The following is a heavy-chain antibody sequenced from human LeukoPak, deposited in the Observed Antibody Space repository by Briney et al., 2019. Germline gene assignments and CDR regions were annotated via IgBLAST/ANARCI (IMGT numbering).Heavy chain of an antibody. D-gene: IGHD1-26*01. Sequence: GGSLRLSCGAFGFIFDAHDMHWVRQAPGKGLEWVAFIRSDGYHTYYADSVKGRFTITRDNSKNTLYLQMNSLRLEDMALYYCAKPSGSGVDYWGRGTRVTVSS. CDR1: GFIFDAHD. CDR3: AKPSGSGVDY. CDR2: IRSDGYHT. J-gene: IGHJ4*02. V-gene: IGHV3-30*02.